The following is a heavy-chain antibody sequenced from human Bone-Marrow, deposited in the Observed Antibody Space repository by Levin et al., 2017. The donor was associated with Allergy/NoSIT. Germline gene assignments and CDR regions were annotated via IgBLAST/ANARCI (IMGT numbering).Heavy chain of an antibody. CDR3: AKLQPVTSTFGGTPSDY. D-gene: IGHD3-16*01. CDR1: GFSFSIYG. CDR2: ISRSGDST. Sequence: GGSLRLSCAASGFSFSIYGMNWVRQAPGKGLEWVSSISRSGDSTYYADSVKGRFTISRDNSRSTLYLQMNSLRAEDTAVYYCAKLQPVTSTFGGTPSDYWGQGTLVTVSS. V-gene: IGHV3-23*01. J-gene: IGHJ4*02.